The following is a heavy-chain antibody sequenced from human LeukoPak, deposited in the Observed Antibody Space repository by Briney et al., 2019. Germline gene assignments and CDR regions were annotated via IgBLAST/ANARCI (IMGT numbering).Heavy chain of an antibody. J-gene: IGHJ6*03. Sequence: KPSQTLSLTCTVSGGSISSGSYYWSWIRQPAGKGLEWIGRIYTSGSTNYNPSLKSRVTISVDTSKNQFSLKLSSVTAADTAVYYCARIRLEWLPSPYYYYMDVWGKGTTVTVSS. D-gene: IGHD3-3*01. CDR3: ARIRLEWLPSPYYYYMDV. CDR2: IYTSGST. V-gene: IGHV4-61*02. CDR1: GGSISSGSYY.